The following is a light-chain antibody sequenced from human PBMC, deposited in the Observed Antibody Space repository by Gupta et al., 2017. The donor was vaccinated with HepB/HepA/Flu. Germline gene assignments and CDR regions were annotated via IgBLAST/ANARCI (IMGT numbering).Light chain of an antibody. CDR3: QQYGASPET. V-gene: IGKV3-20*01. CDR1: QSVSDSY. Sequence: EIVLTQSPGTLSLSPGERATLACRASQSVSDSYLAWYQHKAGQAPRLLSYGASSRATAVPDRFSGSGSGTDFTLTISRLEPEDFAVYYCQQYGASPETFGQGTKVEIK. CDR2: GAS. J-gene: IGKJ1*01.